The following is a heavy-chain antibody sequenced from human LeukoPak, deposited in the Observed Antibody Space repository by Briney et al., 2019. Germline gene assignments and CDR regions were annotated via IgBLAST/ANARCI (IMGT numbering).Heavy chain of an antibody. Sequence: GGSLRLSCAASGFTFSSYSMNWVRQAPGKGLEWVSAISGSGGSTYYADSVKGRFTISRDNSKNTLYLQMNGLRAEDTAVYYCAKTGGAYYSDSSGYYPFDCWGQGTLVTVSS. J-gene: IGHJ4*02. V-gene: IGHV3-23*01. CDR3: AKTGGAYYSDSSGYYPFDC. CDR1: GFTFSSYS. D-gene: IGHD3-22*01. CDR2: ISGSGGST.